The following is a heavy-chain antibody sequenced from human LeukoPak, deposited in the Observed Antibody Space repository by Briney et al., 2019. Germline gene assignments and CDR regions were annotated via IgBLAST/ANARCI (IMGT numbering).Heavy chain of an antibody. CDR1: GFTFSSYS. D-gene: IGHD3-10*01. CDR2: ISSSSSTI. Sequence: GGSLRLSCAASGFTFSSYSMNWVRRAPGKGLEWVSYISSSSSTIYYADSVKGRFTISRENAKNSLYLQMNSLRAGDTAVYYCARALTYYYGSGSYYMSYYYYGMDVWGQGTTVTVSS. J-gene: IGHJ6*02. CDR3: ARALTYYYGSGSYYMSYYYYGMDV. V-gene: IGHV3-48*01.